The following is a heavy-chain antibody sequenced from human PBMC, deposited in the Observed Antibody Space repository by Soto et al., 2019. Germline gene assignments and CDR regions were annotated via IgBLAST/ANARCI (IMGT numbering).Heavy chain of an antibody. D-gene: IGHD2-15*01. CDR2: ISYEGSHT. J-gene: IGHJ4*02. CDR1: GFIFSSYG. CDR3: AKEVHCGGGSCSWSEGFDY. Sequence: QVQLVESGGGVVQPGRSLRLSCAASGFIFSSYGMHWVRQAPGKGLEWVAVISYEGSHTYYADSVKGRFTITRANSKNTLYLQMNSLRPADTAVYYCAKEVHCGGGSCSWSEGFDYWGQGTLLTVSS. V-gene: IGHV3-30*18.